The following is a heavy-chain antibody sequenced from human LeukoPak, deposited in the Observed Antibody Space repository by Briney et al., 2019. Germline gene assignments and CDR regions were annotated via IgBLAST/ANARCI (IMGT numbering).Heavy chain of an antibody. CDR2: IYYSGST. CDR3: ARCHSGNWFDP. Sequence: SETLSLTCTVSGGSISSGDYYWSWIRQPPGKGLEWIGYIYYSGSTYYNPSLKSRVTISVDTSKNQFPLKLSSVTAADTAVYYCARCHSGNWFDPWGQGTLVTVSS. J-gene: IGHJ5*02. CDR1: GGSISSGDYY. D-gene: IGHD3-10*01. V-gene: IGHV4-30-4*08.